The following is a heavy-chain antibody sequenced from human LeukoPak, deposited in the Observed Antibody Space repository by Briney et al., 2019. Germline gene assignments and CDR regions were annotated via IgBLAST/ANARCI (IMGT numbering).Heavy chain of an antibody. V-gene: IGHV1-18*01. CDR1: GYTFTSYG. CDR3: ARRQLRYFDWLPGNSFDP. CDR2: ISAYNGNT. Sequence: ASVKVSCKASGYTFTSYGISWVRQAPGQGLEWMGWISAYNGNTNHAQKLQGRVTMTTDTSTSTAYMELRSLRSDDTAVYYCARRQLRYFDWLPGNSFDPWGQGTLVTVSS. J-gene: IGHJ5*02. D-gene: IGHD3-9*01.